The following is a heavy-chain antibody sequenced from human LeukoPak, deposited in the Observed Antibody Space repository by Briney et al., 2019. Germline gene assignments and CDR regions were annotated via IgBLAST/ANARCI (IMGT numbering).Heavy chain of an antibody. CDR3: ARDRGGYCDSSGYYSHEHYFDY. Sequence: PSETLSLTCTVSGGSISSYYWSWIRQPPGKGLEWIGYIYYSGSTNYNPSLKSRVTISVDTSKHQCSLTLSSVTAADTAVYYCARDRGGYCDSSGYYSHEHYFDYWGQGTLVTVSS. D-gene: IGHD3-22*01. J-gene: IGHJ4*02. CDR1: GGSISSYY. CDR2: IYYSGST. V-gene: IGHV4-59*01.